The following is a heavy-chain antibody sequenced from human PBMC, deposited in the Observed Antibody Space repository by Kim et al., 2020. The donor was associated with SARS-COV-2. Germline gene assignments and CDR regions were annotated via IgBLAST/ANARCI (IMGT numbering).Heavy chain of an antibody. CDR3: ARLTSFLWFGELGFDP. CDR2: IYYSGST. Sequence: SETLSLTCTVSGGSISSSSYYWGWIRQPPGKGLEWIGSIYYSGSTYYNPSLKSRVTISVDTSKNQFSLKLSSVTAADTAVYYCARLTSFLWFGELGFDPWGQGTLVTVSS. J-gene: IGHJ5*02. CDR1: GGSISSSSYY. D-gene: IGHD3-10*01. V-gene: IGHV4-39*01.